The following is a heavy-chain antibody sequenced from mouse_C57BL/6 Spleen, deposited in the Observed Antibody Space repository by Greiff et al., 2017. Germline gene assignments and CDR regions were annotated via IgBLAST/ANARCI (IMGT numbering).Heavy chain of an antibody. V-gene: IGHV5-4*01. CDR1: GFTFSSYA. Sequence: EVHLVESGGGLVKPGGSLKLSCAASGFTFSSYAMSWVRQTPEKRLEWVATISDGGSYTYYPDNVKGRFTISRDNAKNNLYLQMSHLKSEDTAMYYCARAGYDYDGGGFAYWGQGTLVTVSA. CDR3: ARAGYDYDGGGFAY. CDR2: ISDGGSYT. D-gene: IGHD2-4*01. J-gene: IGHJ3*01.